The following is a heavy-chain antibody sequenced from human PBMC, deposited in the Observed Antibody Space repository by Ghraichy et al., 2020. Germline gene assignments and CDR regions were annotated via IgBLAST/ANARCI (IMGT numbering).Heavy chain of an antibody. D-gene: IGHD4-23*01. CDR3: ARDNGGGTPLDY. CDR1: GFTFSSYW. J-gene: IGHJ4*02. V-gene: IGHV3-74*03. Sequence: GGSLRLSCAASGFTFSSYWIHWVRQAPGKGLVWVARIDSDGSTTAYADSVQGRFTLSRDNAKNTLSLQMNSLRDDDTAVYYCARDNGGGTPLDYWGPGALVTVSS. CDR2: IDSDGSTT.